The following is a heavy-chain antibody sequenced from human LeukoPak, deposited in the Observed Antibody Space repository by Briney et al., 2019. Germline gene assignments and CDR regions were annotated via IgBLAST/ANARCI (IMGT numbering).Heavy chain of an antibody. CDR2: VNEDGSAK. CDR1: GLTFSNYW. V-gene: IGHV3-7*01. Sequence: GGSLRLSCVVSGLTFSNYWMIWVRQAPGKGLESVAIVNEDGSAKYYLDSVKGRFTISRDNARNSLYLEMNSLRAEDTAVYYCARDYWRSIDHWGQGTPVTVSS. J-gene: IGHJ4*02. D-gene: IGHD1-1*01. CDR3: ARDYWRSIDH.